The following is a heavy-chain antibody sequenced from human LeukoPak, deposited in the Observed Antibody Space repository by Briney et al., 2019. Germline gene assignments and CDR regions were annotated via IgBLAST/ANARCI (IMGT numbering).Heavy chain of an antibody. J-gene: IGHJ4*02. V-gene: IGHV1-18*01. Sequence: ASVKVSCKASGYTFTSYGISWVRQAPGQGLEWMGWISAYNGNTNYAQKFQGRVTITADKSTSTAYMELSSLRSEDTAVYYCARDGPMPIVATIVLSYYFDYWGQGTLVTVSS. CDR1: GYTFTSYG. CDR3: ARDGPMPIVATIVLSYYFDY. D-gene: IGHD5-12*01. CDR2: ISAYNGNT.